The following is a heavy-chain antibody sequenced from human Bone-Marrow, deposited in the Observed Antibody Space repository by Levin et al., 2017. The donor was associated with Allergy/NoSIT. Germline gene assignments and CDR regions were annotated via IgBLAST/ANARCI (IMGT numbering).Heavy chain of an antibody. CDR3: ASNPSYDYIWGSYRSDYYYYYYMDV. CDR2: ISSSSSYI. J-gene: IGHJ6*03. Sequence: GASVKVSCAASGFTFSSYSMNWVRQAPGKGLEWVSSISSSSSYIYYADSVKGRFTISRDNAKNSLYLQMNSLRAEDTAVYYCASNPSYDYIWGSYRSDYYYYYYMDVWGKGTTVTVSS. D-gene: IGHD3-16*02. V-gene: IGHV3-21*01. CDR1: GFTFSSYS.